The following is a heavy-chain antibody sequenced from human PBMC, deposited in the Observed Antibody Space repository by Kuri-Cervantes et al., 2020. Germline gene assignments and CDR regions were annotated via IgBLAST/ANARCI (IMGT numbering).Heavy chain of an antibody. V-gene: IGHV1-46*01. CDR3: ARLFGYSYGYYYYYGMDV. D-gene: IGHD5-18*01. CDR1: GYTFTSYA. Sequence: ASVKVSCKASGYTFTSYAMHWVRQAPGQRLEWMGIINPSGGSTSYAQKFQGRVTMTRDTSTSTVYMELSSLRSEDTAVYYCARLFGYSYGYYYYYGMDVWGQGTTVTVSS. J-gene: IGHJ6*02. CDR2: INPSGGST.